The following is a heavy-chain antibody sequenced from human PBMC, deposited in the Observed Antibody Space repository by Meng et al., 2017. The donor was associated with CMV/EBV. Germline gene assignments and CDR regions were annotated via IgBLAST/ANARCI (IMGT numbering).Heavy chain of an antibody. CDR2: IYYSGST. V-gene: IGHV4-30-4*08. CDR3: ARAAPDYHDSSGPPDY. D-gene: IGHD3-22*01. Sequence: HVELHESCPGHVNPSPTLSLTCTVAGCSISSGDDYVSWIRQPPGKGLEWIGYIYYSGSTYYNPSLKSRVTISVDTSKNQFSLKLSSVTAADTAVYYCARAAPDYHDSSGPPDYWGQGTLVTVSS. CDR1: GCSISSGDDY. J-gene: IGHJ4*02.